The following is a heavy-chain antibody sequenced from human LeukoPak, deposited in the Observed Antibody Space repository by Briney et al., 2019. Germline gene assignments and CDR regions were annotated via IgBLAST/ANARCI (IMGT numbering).Heavy chain of an antibody. D-gene: IGHD3-10*01. CDR3: AGSGSSLTDY. J-gene: IGHJ4*02. CDR1: GFTFSSYS. Sequence: GGSLRLSCAASGFTFSSYSMSWVRQAPGKGLEWVANIKQDGSEKNYVGSVKGRFTIARDNAKNSLYLQMNSLRAEDTAVYYCAGSGSSLTDYWGQGTLVTVSS. V-gene: IGHV3-7*01. CDR2: IKQDGSEK.